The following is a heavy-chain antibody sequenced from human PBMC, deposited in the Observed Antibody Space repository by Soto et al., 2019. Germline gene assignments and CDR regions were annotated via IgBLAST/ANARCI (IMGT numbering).Heavy chain of an antibody. D-gene: IGHD6-19*01. Sequence: EVQLVESGGGLVQPGGSLRLSCAASGFTFSSYWMSWVRQAPGKGLEWVANIKQDGSEKYYVDSVKGRFTISRDNAKNSLYLQMNSLRAEDTAVYYCARDWGYSSGCPDSWGQGTLVTVSS. V-gene: IGHV3-7*01. CDR2: IKQDGSEK. CDR3: ARDWGYSSGCPDS. J-gene: IGHJ5*01. CDR1: GFTFSSYW.